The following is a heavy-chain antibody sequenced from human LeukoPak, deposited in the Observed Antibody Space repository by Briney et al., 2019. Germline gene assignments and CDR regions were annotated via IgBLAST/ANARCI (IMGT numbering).Heavy chain of an antibody. CDR2: ISAYNGNK. CDR1: GYTFTDFG. D-gene: IGHD5-18*01. V-gene: IGHV1-18*01. J-gene: IGHJ4*02. Sequence: ASVKVSCKASGYTFTDFGISWVRQAPGQGLEWMGWISAYNGNKNYVQKFQGRVTMTTDTSTSTAYMELTSLRSDDTATYYCTRDLGVDTTMIFFDYWGQGTLVTVSS. CDR3: TRDLGVDTTMIFFDY.